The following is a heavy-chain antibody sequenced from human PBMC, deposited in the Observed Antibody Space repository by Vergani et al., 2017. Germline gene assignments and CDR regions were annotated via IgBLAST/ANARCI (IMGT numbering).Heavy chain of an antibody. Sequence: QVQLVESGGGVVQPGRSLRLSCTSSGFTFSTYAMHWVRQAPGKGLEWVAIIYYDGSKKYYADSVKGRFTISRDNSRNTLDLLMSSLRAEDTGIYYCVREGSYCGSTTCRNPSYVYYYHMDVWGEGTTVTVSS. J-gene: IGHJ6*03. CDR1: GFTFSTYA. CDR2: IYYDGSKK. D-gene: IGHD2-21*01. CDR3: VREGSYCGSTTCRNPSYVYYYHMDV. V-gene: IGHV3-33*01.